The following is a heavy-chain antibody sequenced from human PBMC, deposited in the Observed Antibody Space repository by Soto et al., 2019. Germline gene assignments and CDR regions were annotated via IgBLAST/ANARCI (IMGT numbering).Heavy chain of an antibody. CDR1: GYTFTSYG. CDR3: AIDLPYSGYYYYYCMDV. D-gene: IGHD5-12*01. Sequence: QVQLVQSGAEVKKPGASVKVSCKASGYTFTSYGISWVRQAPGQGLEWMGWISAYNGNTNYAQKLQGRVTMTTDTSTSTAYMELRSLRSDDTAVYYCAIDLPYSGYYYYYCMDVWGQGTTVTVSS. V-gene: IGHV1-18*01. CDR2: ISAYNGNT. J-gene: IGHJ6*02.